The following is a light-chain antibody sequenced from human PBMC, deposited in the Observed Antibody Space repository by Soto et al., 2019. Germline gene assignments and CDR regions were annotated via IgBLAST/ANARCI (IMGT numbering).Light chain of an antibody. V-gene: IGKV1-39*01. Sequence: DIQMTQSPSSLSASVGDRLTITCRASQYISSYLNWFQQKPGKAPNLLIYAASSLQSGVPSRFSGSGSGTDFTLTISSLQPEDFETYYCQQSYSTPLTFGGGTKVDIK. CDR1: QYISSY. CDR2: AAS. J-gene: IGKJ4*01. CDR3: QQSYSTPLT.